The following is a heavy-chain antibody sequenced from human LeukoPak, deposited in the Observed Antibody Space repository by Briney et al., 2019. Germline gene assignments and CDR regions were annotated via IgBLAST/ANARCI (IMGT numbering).Heavy chain of an antibody. CDR2: MYHSGSL. D-gene: IGHD3-10*01. Sequence: PSGTLSLTCAVSAGSISSNNWWSWVRQPPGKGLEWIGEMYHSGSLNYNPSLKSRLTISVDKSKNQFSLKLTSVTAADTAVYYCAVMTLVRGAIGTFDYWGQGTLVTVSS. J-gene: IGHJ4*02. CDR1: AGSISSNNW. CDR3: AVMTLVRGAIGTFDY. V-gene: IGHV4-4*02.